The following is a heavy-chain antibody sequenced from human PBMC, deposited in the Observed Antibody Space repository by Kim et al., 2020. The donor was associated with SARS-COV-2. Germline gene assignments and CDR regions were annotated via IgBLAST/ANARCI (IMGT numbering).Heavy chain of an antibody. CDR2: LIPIFGTA. V-gene: IGHV1-69*13. CDR1: GGTFSSYA. Sequence: SVKVSCKASGGTFSSYAISWVRQAPGQGLEWMGGLIPIFGTANYAQKFQGRVTITADESTSTAYMELSSRRSEDTAVYYCAREGGYSYGYWFDPWGQGTLVSVSS. J-gene: IGHJ5*02. D-gene: IGHD5-18*01. CDR3: AREGGYSYGYWFDP.